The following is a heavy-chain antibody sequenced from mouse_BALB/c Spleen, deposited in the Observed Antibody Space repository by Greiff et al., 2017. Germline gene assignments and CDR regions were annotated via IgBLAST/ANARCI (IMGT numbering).Heavy chain of an antibody. CDR3: AKGGYRGAMDY. CDR2: IWGDGST. Sequence: VQLQESGPGLVAPSQSLSITCTASGFSLTGYGVNWVRQPPGKGLEWLGMIWGDGSTDYNSALKSRLGISKDNSKSHVFLKMNSLQTDDTARDYCAKGGYRGAMDYWGQGTSVTVSA. J-gene: IGHJ4*01. D-gene: IGHD2-2*01. V-gene: IGHV2-6-7*01. CDR1: GFSLTGYG.